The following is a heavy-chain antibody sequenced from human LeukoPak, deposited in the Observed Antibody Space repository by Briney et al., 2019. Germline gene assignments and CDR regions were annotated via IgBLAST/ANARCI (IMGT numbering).Heavy chain of an antibody. CDR3: AREERDGYNYYWYFDL. J-gene: IGHJ2*01. Sequence: GGSLRLSCEASGFSFDDYGMSWVRQAPGKGLEWVSFIYSGGNTYYADSVKGRFTISRDNAKNSLYLQMNSLRAEDTAVYYCAREERDGYNYYWYFDLWGRGTLVTAS. D-gene: IGHD5-24*01. V-gene: IGHV3-69-1*01. CDR2: IYSGGNT. CDR1: GFSFDDYG.